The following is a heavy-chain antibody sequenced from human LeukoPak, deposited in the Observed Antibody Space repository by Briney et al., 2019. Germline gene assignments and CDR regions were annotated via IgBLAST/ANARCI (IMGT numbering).Heavy chain of an antibody. Sequence: PSETLSLTCTVSGGSISSSSYYWGWIRQPPGKGLEWIGSIYYSGSTYYNPSLKSRVTISVDTSKNQFSLKLSSVTAADTAVYYCARAYSSSWSAEYFQHWGQGTLVTVSS. CDR2: IYYSGST. CDR1: GGSISSSSYY. V-gene: IGHV4-39*07. J-gene: IGHJ1*01. CDR3: ARAYSSSWSAEYFQH. D-gene: IGHD6-13*01.